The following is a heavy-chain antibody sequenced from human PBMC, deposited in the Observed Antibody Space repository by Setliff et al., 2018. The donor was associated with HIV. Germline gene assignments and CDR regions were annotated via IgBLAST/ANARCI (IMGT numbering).Heavy chain of an antibody. CDR1: GFNINTYW. CDR2: IKQDGSEK. J-gene: IGHJ3*02. D-gene: IGHD1-26*01. Sequence: PGGSLRLSCAASGFNINTYWMGWVRQGPGKGLEWVANIKQDGSEKYYVDSVTGRFTISRDNAKNSLYLQMNSLRAEDTAVYYCARNTDVDSVYRPFHIWGQGTMVTVSS. V-gene: IGHV3-7*03. CDR3: ARNTDVDSVYRPFHI.